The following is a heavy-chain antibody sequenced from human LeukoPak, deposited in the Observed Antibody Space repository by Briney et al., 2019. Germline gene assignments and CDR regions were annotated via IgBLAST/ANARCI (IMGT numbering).Heavy chain of an antibody. D-gene: IGHD2-2*01. CDR2: ISSSSSYI. Sequence: GGSLRLSCAASGFTFSSYSMNWVRQAPGKGLEWVSSISSSSSYIYYADSVKGRFTISRDNAKNSLYLQMNSLRAEDTAVYYCARDGLGGQLPFDYWGQGTLVTVSS. V-gene: IGHV3-21*01. J-gene: IGHJ4*02. CDR1: GFTFSSYS. CDR3: ARDGLGGQLPFDY.